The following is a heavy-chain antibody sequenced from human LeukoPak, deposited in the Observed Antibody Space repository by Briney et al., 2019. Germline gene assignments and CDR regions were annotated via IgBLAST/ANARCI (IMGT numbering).Heavy chain of an antibody. V-gene: IGHV3-21*01. Sequence: PGGSLRLSCAASGFTFSSYTMNWVRQAPGKGLEWVSSISSTSSYIHYADSVKGRLTISRDSAKNSLYLQMDSLRAEDTAVYYCAKESSAWYYFDYWGQGTLVTVSS. J-gene: IGHJ4*02. CDR2: ISSTSSYI. D-gene: IGHD6-19*01. CDR3: AKESSAWYYFDY. CDR1: GFTFSSYT.